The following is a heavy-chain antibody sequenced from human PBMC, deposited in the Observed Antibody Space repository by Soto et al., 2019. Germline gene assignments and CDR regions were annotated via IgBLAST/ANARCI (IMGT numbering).Heavy chain of an antibody. Sequence: LQPLSLTYTISGGSINQYSWTWIRQPAGKGLEWVGRVYTTGSTNYNPSLKSRVTVSVDTSKNQFSLKVSSVTAADTAVYYCARLGTNGQTLDYWGPVTLVTV. J-gene: IGHJ4*02. CDR2: VYTTGST. D-gene: IGHD3-16*01. CDR3: ARLGTNGQTLDY. CDR1: GGSINQYS. V-gene: IGHV4-4*07.